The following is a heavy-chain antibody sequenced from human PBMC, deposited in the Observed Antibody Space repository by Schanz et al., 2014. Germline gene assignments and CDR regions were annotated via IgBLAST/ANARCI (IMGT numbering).Heavy chain of an antibody. Sequence: QVFLAESGGGVVQPGRSLRLSCAASGFTFSDYYMSWIRQAPGKGLEWVSYISSSGSTIYYADSVKGRFTISRDNAKNSLYLQMNSLRAEDTAVYYCARPSDSSWYMDVWGKGTTVTVSS. V-gene: IGHV3-11*04. D-gene: IGHD2-21*02. J-gene: IGHJ6*03. CDR1: GFTFSDYY. CDR2: ISSSGSTI. CDR3: ARPSDSSWYMDV.